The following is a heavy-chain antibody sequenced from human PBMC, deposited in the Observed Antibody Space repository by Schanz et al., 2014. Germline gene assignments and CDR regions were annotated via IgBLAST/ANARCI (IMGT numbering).Heavy chain of an antibody. V-gene: IGHV3-11*06. Sequence: VHLVESGGGLVQPGGSLRLSCAASGFSFSDYYMSWIRQAPGKGLEWVSSISYGTSYIYYAESVKGRFTISRDNAKNSVFLQMNSLRAEDTAVYYCVRDSFFAFDYWGQGTLVTVSS. CDR3: VRDSFFAFDY. CDR1: GFSFSDYY. CDR2: ISYGTSYI. J-gene: IGHJ4*02. D-gene: IGHD3-3*01.